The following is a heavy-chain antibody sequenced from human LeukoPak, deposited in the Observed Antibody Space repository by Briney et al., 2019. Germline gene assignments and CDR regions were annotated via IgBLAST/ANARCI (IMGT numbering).Heavy chain of an antibody. V-gene: IGHV4-59*01. CDR1: GGSISSYY. Sequence: SETLSLTCTVSGGSISSYYWSWIRQPPGKGLEWIGYIYYSGSTNYNPSLKSRVTISVNTSKNQFSLKLSSVTAADTAVYYCARSYGDHPDYWGQGTLVTVSS. CDR3: ARSYGDHPDY. CDR2: IYYSGST. J-gene: IGHJ4*02. D-gene: IGHD4-17*01.